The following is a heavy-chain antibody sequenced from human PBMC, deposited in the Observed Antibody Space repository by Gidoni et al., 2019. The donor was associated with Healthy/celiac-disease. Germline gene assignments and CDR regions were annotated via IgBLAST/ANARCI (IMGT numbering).Heavy chain of an antibody. V-gene: IGHV3-33*01. Sequence: QVQLVESGGGVVQPGRSLRLPCAASGFTFSSYGMHWVRQAPGKGLEWVAVIWYDGSNKYYADSVKGRFTISRDNSKNTLYLQMNSLRAEDTAVYYCARDLVAAAGTGGMDVWGQGTTVTVSS. CDR1: GFTFSSYG. D-gene: IGHD6-13*01. J-gene: IGHJ6*02. CDR3: ARDLVAAAGTGGMDV. CDR2: IWYDGSNK.